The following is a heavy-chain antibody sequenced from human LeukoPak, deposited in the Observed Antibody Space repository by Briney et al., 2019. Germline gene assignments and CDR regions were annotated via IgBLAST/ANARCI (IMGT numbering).Heavy chain of an antibody. D-gene: IGHD2/OR15-2a*01. V-gene: IGHV3-7*03. CDR2: INHNGNVN. CDR3: ARQGVYEYDSTFYQFDY. Sequence: GGSLRLSCAAPGFTFSSYWMNWARQAPGKGLEWVASINHNGNVNYYVDSVKGRFTISRDNAKNSLYLQMSNLRAEDTAVYFCARQGVYEYDSTFYQFDYWGQGTLVTVSS. CDR1: GFTFSSYW. J-gene: IGHJ4*02.